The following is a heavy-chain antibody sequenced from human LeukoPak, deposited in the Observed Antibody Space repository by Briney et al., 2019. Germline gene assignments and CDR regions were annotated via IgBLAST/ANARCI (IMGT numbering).Heavy chain of an antibody. CDR3: SKGGSSWSRWDY. Sequence: PGGSLRLSCAASGFTFSTFAMSWVRQAPGKVLEWVSTISSSGSGTYYADSVKGRFTISRDNSNNALYLQMNSPRAEDTAVYFCSKGGSSWSRWDYWGQGTLVTVSS. D-gene: IGHD6-13*01. J-gene: IGHJ4*02. V-gene: IGHV3-23*01. CDR2: ISSSGSGT. CDR1: GFTFSTFA.